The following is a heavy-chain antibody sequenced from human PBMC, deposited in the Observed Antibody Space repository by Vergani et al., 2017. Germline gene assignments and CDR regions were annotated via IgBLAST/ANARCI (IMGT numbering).Heavy chain of an antibody. D-gene: IGHD2/OR15-2a*01. J-gene: IGHJ1*01. CDR2: SKSKSDGGTS. V-gene: IGHV3-15*01. Sequence: EVQLVESGGGLVKPGGSLRLSCAASGFTVSDAWMSWVRQAPGKGLEWVGRSKSKSDGGTSEYAAPTKGRFSISGDYTKNMLYLHMNSLKTEDTGVYYCVPASFFGEFFEHWGLGTLVTVSS. CDR1: GFTVSDAW. CDR3: VPASFFGEFFEH.